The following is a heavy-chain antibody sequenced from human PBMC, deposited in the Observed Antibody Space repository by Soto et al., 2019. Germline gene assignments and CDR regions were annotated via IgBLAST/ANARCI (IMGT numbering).Heavy chain of an antibody. V-gene: IGHV2-5*02. CDR3: AHFDSLLSAVNWFDP. J-gene: IGHJ5*02. CDR2: IYWDDDK. Sequence: QITLKESGPTLVKPTQTLTLTCTFSGFSLTTHGVGVAWIRQPPGKALEWLALIYWDDDKRYSPSLKSRLIITKDTSKNQVVLTMTNMDPVDAATYYCAHFDSLLSAVNWFDPWGQGTQVTVSS. CDR1: GFSLTTHGVG. D-gene: IGHD3-9*01.